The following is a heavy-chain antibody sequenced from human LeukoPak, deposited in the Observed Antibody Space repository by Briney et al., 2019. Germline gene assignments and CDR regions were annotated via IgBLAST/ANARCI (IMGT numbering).Heavy chain of an antibody. CDR2: IRSKANGGTA. J-gene: IGHJ5*01. D-gene: IGHD2-2*01. CDR3: TKSLDCSRTTCDS. Sequence: GGSLRLSCKASGFTFSNAWMSWVHQAPGKGLKWVGRIRSKANGGTADYAAPVIGRFTISRDDSRNMLYLQMSSLKTEDTAVYYCTKSLDCSRTTCDSWGQGTLVTVSS. V-gene: IGHV3-15*01. CDR1: GFTFSNAW.